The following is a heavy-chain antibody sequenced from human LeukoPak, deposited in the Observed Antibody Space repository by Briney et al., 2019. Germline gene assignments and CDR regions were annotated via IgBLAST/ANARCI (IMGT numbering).Heavy chain of an antibody. V-gene: IGHV4-4*07. J-gene: IGHJ6*02. CDR3: ARDSRLGYYYDSSGYYYYYYGMDV. D-gene: IGHD3-22*01. CDR1: GGSISSYY. CDR2: IYTSGST. Sequence: PSETLSLTCTVSGGSISSYYWSWIRQPAGKGLEWIGRIYTSGSTNYNPSLKSRVTMSVDTSKNQFSLKLNSVTAADTAVYYCARDSRLGYYYDSSGYYYYYYGMDVWGQGTTVTVSS.